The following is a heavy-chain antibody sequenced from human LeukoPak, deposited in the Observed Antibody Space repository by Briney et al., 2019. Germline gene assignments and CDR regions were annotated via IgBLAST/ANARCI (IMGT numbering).Heavy chain of an antibody. Sequence: GGSLTPSCPPSGFTFSDFWVMWVRQPPGKGRGWVANIRQDDSEINYVDSVKGRFTISRENSKFSLYLQMRTLRAEDTAVYYCATDRKVGTWNPRFNYWGQGTLVTVSS. J-gene: IGHJ4*02. V-gene: IGHV3-7*01. CDR2: IRQDDSEI. CDR1: GFTFSDFW. D-gene: IGHD4-23*01. CDR3: ATDRKVGTWNPRFNY.